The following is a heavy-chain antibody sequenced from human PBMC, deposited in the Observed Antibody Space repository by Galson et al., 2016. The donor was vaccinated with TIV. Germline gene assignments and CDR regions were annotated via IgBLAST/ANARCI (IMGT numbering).Heavy chain of an antibody. CDR2: INQGGSEK. Sequence: SLRLSCAASGFTFSTYAMHWVRQAPGKGLEWVASINQGGSEKDYVDSVKGRFTISRDNAQTSLYLQMDSLRAEDTAVYYCARMLFDIVGAPAATPTGYFDPWGQGTLVTVSS. V-gene: IGHV3-7*01. CDR3: ARMLFDIVGAPAATPTGYFDP. CDR1: GFTFSTYA. D-gene: IGHD2-2*01. J-gene: IGHJ5*02.